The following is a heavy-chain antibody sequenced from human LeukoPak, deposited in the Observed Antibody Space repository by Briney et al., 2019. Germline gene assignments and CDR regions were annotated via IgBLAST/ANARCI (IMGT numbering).Heavy chain of an antibody. J-gene: IGHJ4*02. CDR3: AREPWGPFDY. D-gene: IGHD1-26*01. Sequence: ETLSLTCAVSGGSFSGYYWSWIRQPPGKGLEWVSSISSSSSYIYYADSVKGRFTISRDNAKNSLYLQMNSLRAEDTAVYYCAREPWGPFDYWGQGTLVTVSS. CDR2: ISSSSSYI. V-gene: IGHV3-21*01. CDR1: GGSFSGYY.